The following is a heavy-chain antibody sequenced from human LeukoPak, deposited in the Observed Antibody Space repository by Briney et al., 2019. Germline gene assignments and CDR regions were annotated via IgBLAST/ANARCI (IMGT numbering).Heavy chain of an antibody. J-gene: IGHJ3*02. D-gene: IGHD3-3*02. CDR2: IYHTGST. V-gene: IGHV4-59*08. Sequence: PSETLSLTCTVSGGSISSYYWSWIRQPPGKGLEWIGYIYHTGSTNYNPSLKSRVTISVDTSKNQFSLKLSSVTAADTAVYYCARGLFSPDAFDIWGQGTMVTVSP. CDR3: ARGLFSPDAFDI. CDR1: GGSISSYY.